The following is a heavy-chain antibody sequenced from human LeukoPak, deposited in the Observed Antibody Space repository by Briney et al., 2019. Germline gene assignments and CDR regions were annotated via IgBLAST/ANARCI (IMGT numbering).Heavy chain of an antibody. D-gene: IGHD6-13*01. CDR1: GFTFDDHA. CDR3: AKEGIAAAFDY. J-gene: IGHJ4*02. CDR2: ISWNSGSI. V-gene: IGHV3-9*03. Sequence: GGSLRLSCAASGFTFDDHAMHWVRQAPGKGLEWVSGISWNSGSIGYADSVKGRFTISRDNAKNSLYLQMNSLRAEDMALYYCAKEGIAAAFDYWGQGTLVTVSS.